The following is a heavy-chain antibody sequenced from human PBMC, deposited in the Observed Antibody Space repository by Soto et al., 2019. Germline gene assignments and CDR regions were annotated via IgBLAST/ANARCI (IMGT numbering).Heavy chain of an antibody. CDR1: GGSFSGYY. CDR3: ARGGGSMFWGSYRRCYDY. Sequence: PSETLSLTCAVYGGSFSGYYWSWIRQPPGKGLEWIGEINHSGSTNYNPSLKSRVTISVDTSKNQFSLKLSSVTAADTAVYYCARGGGSMFWGSYRRCYDYWGQGTLVTVSS. V-gene: IGHV4-34*01. D-gene: IGHD3-16*02. CDR2: INHSGST. J-gene: IGHJ4*02.